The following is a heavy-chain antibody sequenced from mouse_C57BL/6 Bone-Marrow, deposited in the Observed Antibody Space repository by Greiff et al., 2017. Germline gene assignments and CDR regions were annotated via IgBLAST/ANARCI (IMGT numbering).Heavy chain of an antibody. CDR1: LFPFLHSW. D-gene: IGHD1-1*01. CDR3: TGPRYGGFAY. V-gene: IGHV6-3*01. Sequence: EVKLMESGGGFVPPLFSMPLSCVASLFPFLHSWLNFVRPSPETGLEWVAQIRLKSDNYATHYAESVKGRFTISRDDSKSSVYLQMNNLRAEDTGIYYCTGPRYGGFAYWGQGTLVTVSA. CDR2: IRLKSDNYAT. J-gene: IGHJ3*01.